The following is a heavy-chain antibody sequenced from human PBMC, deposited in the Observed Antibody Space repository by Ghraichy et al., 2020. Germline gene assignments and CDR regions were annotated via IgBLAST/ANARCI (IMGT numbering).Heavy chain of an antibody. Sequence: SGPTLVKPTQTLTLTCTFSGFSLSTSGMRVSWIRQPPGKALEWLARIDWDDDKFYSTSLKTRLTISKDTSKNQVVLTMTNMEPVDTATYFCARIGDGYNYAFDYWGQGTLVTVSS. CDR1: GFSLSTSGMR. J-gene: IGHJ4*02. CDR3: ARIGDGYNYAFDY. V-gene: IGHV2-70*04. D-gene: IGHD5-24*01. CDR2: IDWDDDK.